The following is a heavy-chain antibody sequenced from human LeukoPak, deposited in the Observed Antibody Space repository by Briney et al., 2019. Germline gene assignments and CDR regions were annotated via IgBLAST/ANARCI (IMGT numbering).Heavy chain of an antibody. J-gene: IGHJ4*02. D-gene: IGHD6-13*01. CDR1: GGSISSSNW. Sequence: SGTLSPTCAVSGGSISSSNWWSWVRQPPGKGLEWIGEIYHSGSTNYNPSLKSRVTISVDKSKNQFSLKLSSVTAADTAVYYCARGLEYSSSWSFDYWGQGTLVTVSS. CDR3: ARGLEYSSSWSFDY. CDR2: IYHSGST. V-gene: IGHV4-4*02.